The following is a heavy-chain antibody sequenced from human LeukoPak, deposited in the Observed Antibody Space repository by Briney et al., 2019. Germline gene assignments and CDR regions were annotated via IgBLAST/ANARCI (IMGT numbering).Heavy chain of an antibody. J-gene: IGHJ4*02. CDR3: ARYKRARGDPRGVLWYY. V-gene: IGHV3-7*03. CDR2: IKQDGSEK. CDR1: GFTFSSYW. Sequence: GGSLRLSCGASGFTFSSYWMSWVRQAPGKGLEWVANIKQDGSEKYYVDSVKGRFTISRDNAKHSLYLQMNSLRAEDTAVYYCARYKRARGDPRGVLWYYWGQGPLVTVSS. D-gene: IGHD2-21*01.